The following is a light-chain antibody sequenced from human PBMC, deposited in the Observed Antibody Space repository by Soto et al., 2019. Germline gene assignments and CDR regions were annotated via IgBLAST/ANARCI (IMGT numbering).Light chain of an antibody. CDR1: QSISSW. CDR2: DAS. Sequence: DSQMTQSPSTLSASVGDRVTITCRASQSISSWLAWYQQKPGKPPKLLIYDASSLESGVPSRFSGSGSGTEFTLTISSLQPDDFATYYCQQYNSYSSWTFGQGTKVVIK. CDR3: QQYNSYSSWT. V-gene: IGKV1-5*01. J-gene: IGKJ1*01.